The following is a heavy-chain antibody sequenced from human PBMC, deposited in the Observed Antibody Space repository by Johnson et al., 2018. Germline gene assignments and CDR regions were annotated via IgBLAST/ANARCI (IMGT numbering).Heavy chain of an antibody. CDR1: GFTFSSYW. V-gene: IGHV3-7*01. Sequence: VQLVESGGGLVQPGGSLRLSCAVSGFTFSSYWMSWVRQAPGKGLEWVANIKQDGSERHYVDSAKGRFTISRDNAKNSLFLQMNSLRVEDTAVYYCARDTGVPFDYWGQGTLVTVAS. CDR2: IKQDGSER. CDR3: ARDTGVPFDY. J-gene: IGHJ4*02. D-gene: IGHD2-8*01.